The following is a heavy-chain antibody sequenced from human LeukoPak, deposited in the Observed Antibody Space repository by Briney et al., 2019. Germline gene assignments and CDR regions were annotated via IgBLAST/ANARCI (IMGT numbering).Heavy chain of an antibody. CDR1: GGSISSGGYY. J-gene: IGHJ4*02. D-gene: IGHD3-9*01. CDR2: IYYSGST. V-gene: IGHV4-31*03. Sequence: SETLSLTCTVSGGSISSGGYYWGWIRQHPGKGLEWIGNIYYSGSTYYNPSLKSRVTISADTSKNQFSLKLSSVTAADTAVYYCARAPTVHDILTGPIDYWGQGTLVTASS. CDR3: ARAPTVHDILTGPIDY.